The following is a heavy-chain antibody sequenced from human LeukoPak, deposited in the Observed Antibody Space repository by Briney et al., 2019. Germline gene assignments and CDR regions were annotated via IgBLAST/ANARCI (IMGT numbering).Heavy chain of an antibody. CDR3: ARTYDFGRGPPGDAFDN. V-gene: IGHV3-48*01. D-gene: IGHD3-3*01. CDR2: IDARSGIT. J-gene: IGHJ3*02. Sequence: GGSLRLSCAASGFTFSDFWMHWVRQAPGKVPEWVSYIDARSGITYYADSVQGRFTISRDNAQESVFLQMNSLRADDTAVYYCARTYDFGRGPPGDAFDNWGPGTLVTVSS. CDR1: GFTFSDFW.